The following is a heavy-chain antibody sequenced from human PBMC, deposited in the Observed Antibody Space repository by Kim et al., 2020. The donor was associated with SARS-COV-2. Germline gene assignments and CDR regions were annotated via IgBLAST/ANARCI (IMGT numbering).Heavy chain of an antibody. CDR3: AKRGGITGTILPWIYADY. J-gene: IGHJ4*02. D-gene: IGHD1-7*01. V-gene: IGHV3-23*01. Sequence: KGRYTISRDNSQNTLYLQMNSLRAEDTAVYYCAKRGGITGTILPWIYADYWGQGTLVTVSS.